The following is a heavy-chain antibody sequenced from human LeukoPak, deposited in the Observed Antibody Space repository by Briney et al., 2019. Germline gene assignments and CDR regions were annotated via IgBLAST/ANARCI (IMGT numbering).Heavy chain of an antibody. Sequence: SETLSLTCTVSGGSISTSNYYWSWIRQPPGKGLEWIGEINHSGSTNYNPSLKSRVTISVDTSKNQFSLKLSSVTAADTAVYYCARGGFGSLYWGQGTLVTVSS. D-gene: IGHD3-10*01. CDR1: GGSISTSNYY. J-gene: IGHJ4*02. V-gene: IGHV4-39*07. CDR2: INHSGST. CDR3: ARGGFGSLY.